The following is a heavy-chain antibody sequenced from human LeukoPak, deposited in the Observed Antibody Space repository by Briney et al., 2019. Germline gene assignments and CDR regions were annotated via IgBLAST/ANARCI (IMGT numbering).Heavy chain of an antibody. V-gene: IGHV1-18*01. CDR2: ISPYNGNT. J-gene: IGHJ4*02. Sequence: VASVKVSCKASGYTFTSYGISWVRQAHGQGLEWMGWISPYNGNTNYAPKLQGRVTMTTDTATSTAYMELTSLTSDDTAVYYCARDRQCGYWGQGTLVTVSS. CDR3: ARDRQCGY. CDR1: GYTFTSYG. D-gene: IGHD2-21*01.